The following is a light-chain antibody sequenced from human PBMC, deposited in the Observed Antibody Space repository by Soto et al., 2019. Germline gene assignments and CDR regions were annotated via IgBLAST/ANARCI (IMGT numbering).Light chain of an antibody. CDR2: EVN. CDR1: SSDIGTYTR. Sequence: QSALTQPASVSGSPGQSITISCIGTSSDIGTYTRVSWYQQPPGTAPKLIIYEVNNRPSGVPDRFSGSKSGNTASLIISGLQAEDEADYYCNSFTTSNTYVFGTGTKLPS. V-gene: IGLV2-18*02. CDR3: NSFTTSNTYV. J-gene: IGLJ1*01.